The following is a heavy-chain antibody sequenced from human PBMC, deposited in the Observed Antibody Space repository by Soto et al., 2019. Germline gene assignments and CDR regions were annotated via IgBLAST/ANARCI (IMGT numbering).Heavy chain of an antibody. CDR1: GFTFSSYA. Sequence: GGSLRLSCAASGFTFSSYAMSWVRQAPGKGLEWVSAISGSGGSTYYADSVKGRFTISRDNSKNTLYLQMNSLRAKDTAVYYCAKIYGDYHDAFDIWGQGTMVTVSS. V-gene: IGHV3-23*01. J-gene: IGHJ3*02. CDR3: AKIYGDYHDAFDI. CDR2: ISGSGGST. D-gene: IGHD4-17*01.